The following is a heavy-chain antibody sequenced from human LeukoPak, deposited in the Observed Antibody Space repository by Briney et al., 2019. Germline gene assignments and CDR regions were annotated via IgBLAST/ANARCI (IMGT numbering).Heavy chain of an antibody. J-gene: IGHJ1*01. CDR1: GGSFSGYY. CDR2: INHSGST. Sequence: PSETLSLTCAVYGGSFSGYYWSWIRQPPGKGLEWIGEINHSGSTNYNPSLKSRVTISVDTSKNQFSLKLSSVTAADTAVYYCARWGPMVRGVTFQHWGQGTLVTVSS. V-gene: IGHV4-34*01. D-gene: IGHD3-10*01. CDR3: ARWGPMVRGVTFQH.